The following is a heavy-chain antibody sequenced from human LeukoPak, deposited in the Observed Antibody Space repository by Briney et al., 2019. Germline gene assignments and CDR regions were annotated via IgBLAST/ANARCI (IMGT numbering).Heavy chain of an antibody. CDR1: GYTFTSYY. CDR2: INPSGGST. CDR3: ARGRRQSGGGVIVIPPFDY. V-gene: IGHV1-46*01. Sequence: ASVKVSCTASGYTFTSYYMHWVRQAPGQGLEWMGIINPSGGSTSYAQKFQGRVTMTRDTSTSTVYMELSSLRSEDTAVYYCARGRRQSGGGVIVIPPFDYWGQGTLVTVPS. D-gene: IGHD3-16*02. J-gene: IGHJ4*02.